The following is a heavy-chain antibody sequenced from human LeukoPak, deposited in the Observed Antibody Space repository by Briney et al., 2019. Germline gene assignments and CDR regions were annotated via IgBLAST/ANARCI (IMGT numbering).Heavy chain of an antibody. J-gene: IGHJ4*02. CDR2: IIPMFGAV. CDR1: GGTFSSYV. CDR3: VRDYDISGPQKNFFDY. Sequence: ASVKVSCKASGGTFSSYVISWVRQAPGQGLQWMGGIIPMFGAVNYAQKFQGRVTITADKSTGTAYMELSSLRSEDTAVYYCVRDYDISGPQKNFFDYWGQGTLVTVSS. V-gene: IGHV1-69*06. D-gene: IGHD3-22*01.